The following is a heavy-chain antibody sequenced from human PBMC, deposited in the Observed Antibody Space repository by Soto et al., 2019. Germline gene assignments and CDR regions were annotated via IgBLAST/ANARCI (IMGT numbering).Heavy chain of an antibody. CDR1: GGSISDYY. V-gene: IGHV4-59*01. Sequence: SETLSLTCTVSGGSISDYYWSWIRQPPGKGLEWIGYIYYSGSTNYNPSLKSRVTISVDTSKNQFSLKLSSVTAADTAVYYCARGGGDSSGYSFFDYWGQGTLVPVSP. CDR3: ARGGGDSSGYSFFDY. D-gene: IGHD3-22*01. CDR2: IYYSGST. J-gene: IGHJ4*02.